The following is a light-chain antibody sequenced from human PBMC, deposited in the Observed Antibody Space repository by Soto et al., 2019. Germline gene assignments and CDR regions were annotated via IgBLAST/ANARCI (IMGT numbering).Light chain of an antibody. CDR2: GAS. V-gene: IGKV3-15*01. CDR3: QQYNNWPPYT. Sequence: EIVMTQSPATLSVSPGERATLSCRASQSVSSNLAWYQQKPGQAPRLLIYGASTRATGIPARFSGSGSGTEFPLTTSSLQSEDFAAYYCQQYNNWPPYTFGQGTKLEIK. CDR1: QSVSSN. J-gene: IGKJ2*01.